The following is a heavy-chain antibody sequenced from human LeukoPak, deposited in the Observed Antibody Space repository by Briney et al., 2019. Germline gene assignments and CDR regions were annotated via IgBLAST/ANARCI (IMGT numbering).Heavy chain of an antibody. Sequence: SETLSLTCTVSGGSISSYFWSWIRQPAGKGLEWIGRIYPSGSTNYSPSLKSRVTMSVDTSKNQFSLKLSSVTAADTAVYYCARAAAFYYDSSGYYTSPYYYGMDVWGRGTTVAVSS. CDR3: ARAAAFYYDSSGYYTSPYYYGMDV. CDR2: IYPSGST. D-gene: IGHD3-22*01. J-gene: IGHJ6*02. V-gene: IGHV4-4*07. CDR1: GGSISSYF.